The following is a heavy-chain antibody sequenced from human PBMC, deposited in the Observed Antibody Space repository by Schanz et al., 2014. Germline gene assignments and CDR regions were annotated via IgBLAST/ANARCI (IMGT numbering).Heavy chain of an antibody. CDR2: ISYDGSHK. CDR3: ARDRQQLVGRIGYYYGMDV. D-gene: IGHD6-13*01. CDR1: GFTFRSYA. J-gene: IGHJ6*02. V-gene: IGHV3-30*04. Sequence: QVQLVESGGGVVQPGKSLRLSCAASGFTFRSYAVHWVRQTPGKGLEWLAVISYDGSHKGYADSVKGRFTISRDKSKNTLYLQMNSLRAEDTAVYYCARDRQQLVGRIGYYYGMDVWGQGTTVTVSS.